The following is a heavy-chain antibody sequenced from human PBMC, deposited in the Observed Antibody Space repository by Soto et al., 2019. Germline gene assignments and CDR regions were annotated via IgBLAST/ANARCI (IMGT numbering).Heavy chain of an antibody. CDR3: AREGALSTSWYGGDGLDF. J-gene: IGHJ4*02. V-gene: IGHV1-69*06. Sequence: QVQLEQSGSEVKKSGSSVKVSCKASGYSFSSHAITWVRQAPGQGLEWMGGIIPVFGTPSYAQKFQGRVTISADKSTITSYMELRSLRSEDTAVYYCAREGALSTSWYGGDGLDFWGQGTQVTVSS. D-gene: IGHD6-13*01. CDR2: IIPVFGTP. CDR1: GYSFSSHA.